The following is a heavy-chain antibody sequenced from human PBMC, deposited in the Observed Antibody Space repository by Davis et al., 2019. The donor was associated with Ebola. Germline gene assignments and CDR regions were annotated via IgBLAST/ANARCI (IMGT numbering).Heavy chain of an antibody. CDR1: GFTFSSYS. J-gene: IGHJ4*02. CDR2: ISSSSSYI. Sequence: PGGSLRLSCAASGFTFSSYSMNWVRQAPGKGLEWVSSISSSSSYIYYADSVKGRFTISRDNAKNSLYLQMNSLRAEDTAVYYCARSIAARPTFDYWGQGTLVTVSS. CDR3: ARSIAARPTFDY. D-gene: IGHD6-6*01. V-gene: IGHV3-21*01.